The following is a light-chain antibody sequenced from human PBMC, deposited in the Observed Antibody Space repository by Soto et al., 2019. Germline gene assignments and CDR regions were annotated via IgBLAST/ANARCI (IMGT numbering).Light chain of an antibody. V-gene: IGLV2-14*01. J-gene: IGLJ2*01. Sequence: QSALTQPASVSGSPGQSITISCTGTSSDVGGYNYLSWYQQHPGKAPKLMIYEVSNRPSGVSNRFSGSKSGNTASLTISGLQAEDEADYYCSSYTSSSTQVFGGGTKLTVL. CDR1: SSDVGGYNY. CDR2: EVS. CDR3: SSYTSSSTQV.